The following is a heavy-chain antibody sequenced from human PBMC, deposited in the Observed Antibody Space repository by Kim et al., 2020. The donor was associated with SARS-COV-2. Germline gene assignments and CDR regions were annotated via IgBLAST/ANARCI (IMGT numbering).Heavy chain of an antibody. CDR2: YTGST. CDR3: ARGNAPSY. Sequence: YTGSTNHNPSLKSRVTLSVDTSKNQFSLKLTSVTAADTAVYYCARGNAPSYWGQGTLVTVSS. V-gene: IGHV4-59*09. D-gene: IGHD2-2*01. J-gene: IGHJ4*02.